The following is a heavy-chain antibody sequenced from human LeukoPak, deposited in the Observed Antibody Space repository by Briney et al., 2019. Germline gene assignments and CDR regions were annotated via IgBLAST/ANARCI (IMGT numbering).Heavy chain of an antibody. J-gene: IGHJ4*02. CDR1: GGSLSGYY. Sequence: SETLSLTCAVSGGSLSGYYWTWIRQPPGKGLEWIGEINHSGSTNYNPSLKSRVTISVDTSKNQFSLKLSSVTAADTAVYYCARGYFPGYDIDYWGQGTLVTVSS. CDR3: ARGYFPGYDIDY. D-gene: IGHD5-12*01. V-gene: IGHV4-34*01. CDR2: INHSGST.